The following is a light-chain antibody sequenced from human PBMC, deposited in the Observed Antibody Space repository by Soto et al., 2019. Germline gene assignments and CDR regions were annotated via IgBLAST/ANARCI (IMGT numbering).Light chain of an antibody. Sequence: QSVLTQPRSVSGSPGQSVTISCTGTSXDVGGYNYVSWYQQHPSKAPKLMIYDVNKRPSGVPDRFSGSKSGDTASLTISGLHTYNEAHYYCCSFAGGSISGFGTGPKVTVL. CDR1: SXDVGGYNY. V-gene: IGLV2-11*01. J-gene: IGLJ1*01. CDR3: CSFAGGSISG. CDR2: DVN.